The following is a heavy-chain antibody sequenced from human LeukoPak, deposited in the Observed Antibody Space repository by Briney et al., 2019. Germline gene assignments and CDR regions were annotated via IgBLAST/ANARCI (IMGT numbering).Heavy chain of an antibody. Sequence: PGGSLRLSCAASGFTFDDYAMHWVRQAPGKGLEWVSGISWNSGSIGYADSVKGRFTISRDNSKNTLYLQMNSLRAEDTAVYYCAKCPPVAGTPRGAFDIWGQGTMVTVSS. V-gene: IGHV3-9*01. J-gene: IGHJ3*02. CDR2: ISWNSGSI. CDR3: AKCPPVAGTPRGAFDI. CDR1: GFTFDDYA. D-gene: IGHD6-19*01.